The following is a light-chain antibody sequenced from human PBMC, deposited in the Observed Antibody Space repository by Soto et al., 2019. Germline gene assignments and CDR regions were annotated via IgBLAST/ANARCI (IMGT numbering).Light chain of an antibody. CDR3: QQYNNWPT. J-gene: IGKJ1*01. CDR2: GAS. CDR1: QSVSSN. Sequence: EIVMTQSPATLSVSPGERATLSCRASQSVSSNLAWYQQKPGQAPRLLIYGASTRATGVPARCSGSGSGTEFTVNISILQSEDFAVYFGQQYNNWPTFGQGTKVDIK. V-gene: IGKV3-15*01.